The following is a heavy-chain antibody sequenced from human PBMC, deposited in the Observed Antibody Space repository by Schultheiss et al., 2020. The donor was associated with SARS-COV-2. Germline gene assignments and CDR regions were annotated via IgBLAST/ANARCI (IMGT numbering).Heavy chain of an antibody. V-gene: IGHV3-23*01. D-gene: IGHD5-18*01. CDR3: AKAGPGYSYGLFDY. Sequence: GGSLRLSCAASGFTFDDYAMHWVRQAPGKGLEWVSGISGSGGSTYYADSVKGRFTISRDNSKNTLYLQMNSLRAEDTALYYCAKAGPGYSYGLFDYWGQGTLVTVSS. CDR2: ISGSGGST. J-gene: IGHJ4*02. CDR1: GFTFDDYA.